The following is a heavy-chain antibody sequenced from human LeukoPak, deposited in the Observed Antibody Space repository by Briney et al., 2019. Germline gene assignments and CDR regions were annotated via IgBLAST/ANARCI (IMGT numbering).Heavy chain of an antibody. CDR1: GGSISSYY. J-gene: IGHJ4*02. CDR2: IYYSGST. D-gene: IGHD3-16*01. Sequence: SETLSLTCTVSGGSISSYYWSWIRQPPGKGLEWIGYIYYSGSTNYNPSLKSRVTISVDTSKNQFSLKLSPVTAADTAVYYCARDESVGGPFDYWGQGTLVTVSS. V-gene: IGHV4-59*12. CDR3: ARDESVGGPFDY.